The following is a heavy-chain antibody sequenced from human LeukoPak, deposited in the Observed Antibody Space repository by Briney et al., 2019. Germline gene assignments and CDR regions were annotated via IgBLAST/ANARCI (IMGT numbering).Heavy chain of an antibody. Sequence: PGGSLRLSCAASGFTFSTYWMTWVRQAPGKGLEWVANIKQDGSEKYYVDSVKGRFTISRDNAKNSLYLQMNSLRAEDPAVYYCAGLRANWFDPWGQGTLVTVSS. CDR3: AGLRANWFDP. J-gene: IGHJ5*02. CDR1: GFTFSTYW. V-gene: IGHV3-7*01. CDR2: IKQDGSEK.